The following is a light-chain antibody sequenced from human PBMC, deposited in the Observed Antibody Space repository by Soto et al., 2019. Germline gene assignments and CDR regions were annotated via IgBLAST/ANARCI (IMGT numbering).Light chain of an antibody. J-gene: IGKJ4*01. CDR3: QQYNSYCS. V-gene: IGKV1-5*03. CDR2: KAS. Sequence: DIQMTQSPSTLSASVGDRVTITCRASQSISDWLAWYQQKPGKVPKLLIYKASNLESGVPSRFSGSGYGTEFTLTISSLQPDDFATYYCQQYNSYCSFGGGTKVDIK. CDR1: QSISDW.